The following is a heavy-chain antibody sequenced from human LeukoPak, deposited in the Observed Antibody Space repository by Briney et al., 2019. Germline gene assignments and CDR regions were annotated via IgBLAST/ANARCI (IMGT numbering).Heavy chain of an antibody. J-gene: IGHJ2*01. CDR1: GFTVSTNY. D-gene: IGHD3-16*02. Sequence: GSLRLSCAASGFTVSTNYMSWVRQAPGKGLEWVSVSYSGGSSYYADSVKGRFTISRDNSKNTLYLQMNSLRAEDTAVYFCAREEHYRRYFALWGRGTLVTVSS. V-gene: IGHV3-53*01. CDR2: SYSGGSS. CDR3: AREEHYRRYFAL.